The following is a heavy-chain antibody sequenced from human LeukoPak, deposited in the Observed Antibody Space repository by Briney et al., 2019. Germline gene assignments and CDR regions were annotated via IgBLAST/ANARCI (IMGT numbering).Heavy chain of an antibody. CDR2: IYYSGST. D-gene: IGHD3-16*01. J-gene: IGHJ5*01. V-gene: IGHV4-59*01. CDR3: ARDFWGFDS. CDR1: GGSISGYY. Sequence: SETLSLTCSVSGGSISGYYWSWIRLPPGKGLEWIGPIYYSGSTNYNPSLQSRVTISVDTSKNQFSLNLSSVIAADTAVYYCARDFWGFDSWGQGTLVTVSS.